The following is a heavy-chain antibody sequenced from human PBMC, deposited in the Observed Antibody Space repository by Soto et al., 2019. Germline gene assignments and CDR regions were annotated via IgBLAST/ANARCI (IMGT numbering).Heavy chain of an antibody. CDR2: ISAYNGNT. V-gene: IGHV1-18*01. J-gene: IGHJ6*02. CDR1: GYTFTSYG. D-gene: IGHD3-22*01. Sequence: ASVKVSCKASGYTFTSYGISWVRQAPGQGLEWMGWISAYNGNTNYAQKLQGRVTMTTVTSTSTAYMELRSLRSDDTAVYYCARVYYYDSSGYYYHFYFYYGMDVWGQGTTVTVSS. CDR3: ARVYYYDSSGYYYHFYFYYGMDV.